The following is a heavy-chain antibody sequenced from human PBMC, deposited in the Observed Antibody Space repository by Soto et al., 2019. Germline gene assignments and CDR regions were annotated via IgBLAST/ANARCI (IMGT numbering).Heavy chain of an antibody. D-gene: IGHD6-13*01. CDR1: GYTFTGYY. CDR2: INPNSGGT. J-gene: IGHJ6*04. CDR3: AKGTPSRSRSYYYRSHV. V-gene: IGHV1-2*04. Sequence: ASVKVSCKASGYTFTGYYMHWVRQAPGQGLEWMGWINPNSGGTNYAQKFQGWVTMTRDTSISTAYMELSRLRSDDTAVYYCAKGTPSRSRSYYYRSHVWAKATTVSVSS.